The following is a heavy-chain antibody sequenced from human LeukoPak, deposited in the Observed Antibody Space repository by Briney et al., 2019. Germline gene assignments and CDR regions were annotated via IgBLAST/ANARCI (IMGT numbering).Heavy chain of an antibody. V-gene: IGHV4-34*01. CDR3: ASLTTVTQGNFDY. Sequence: PETLSLTCAVYGGSFSGYYWSWIRQPPGKGLEWIGEINHSGSTNYNPSLKSRVTISVDTSKNQFSLKLSSVTAADTAVYYCASLTTVTQGNFDYWGQGTLVTVSS. CDR2: INHSGST. CDR1: GGSFSGYY. D-gene: IGHD4-17*01. J-gene: IGHJ4*02.